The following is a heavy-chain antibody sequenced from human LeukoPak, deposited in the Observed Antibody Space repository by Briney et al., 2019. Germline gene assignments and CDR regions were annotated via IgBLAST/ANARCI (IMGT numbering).Heavy chain of an antibody. CDR3: ARQYFTSWEDWYYYYGMDV. CDR1: GGSINSTSYY. J-gene: IGHJ6*02. D-gene: IGHD1-26*01. V-gene: IGHV4-39*01. CDR2: IYYSGSTREGRGGRGNIYYSGST. Sequence: PSETLSLTCTVSGGSINSTSYYWGWIRQPPGKGLEWIGNIYYSGSTREGRGGRGNIYYSGSTYYNPSLKSRVTISVDTSKNQFSLNLTSVTAADTAVYYCARQYFTSWEDWYYYYGMDVWGQGTTVTVSS.